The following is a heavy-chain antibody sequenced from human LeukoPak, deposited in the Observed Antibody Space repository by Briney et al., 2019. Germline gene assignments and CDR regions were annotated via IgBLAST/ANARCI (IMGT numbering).Heavy chain of an antibody. V-gene: IGHV3-74*01. CDR1: GFTFSSYW. D-gene: IGHD7-27*01. Sequence: GGSLRLSCAASGFTFSSYWMHWVRQAPGKGLVWVSRINSDGSSTSYADSVKGRFTISRDNAKNTLYLQMNSLRAEDTAVYYCATSYESWGFDYWGQGTLVTVSS. CDR3: ATSYESWGFDY. J-gene: IGHJ4*02. CDR2: INSDGSST.